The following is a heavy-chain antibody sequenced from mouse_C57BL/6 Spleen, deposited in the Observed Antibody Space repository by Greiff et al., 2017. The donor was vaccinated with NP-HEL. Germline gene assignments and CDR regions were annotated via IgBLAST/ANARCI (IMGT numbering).Heavy chain of an antibody. CDR1: GFTFSSYA. Sequence: EVHLVESGGGLVKPGGSLKLSCAASGFTFSSYAMSWVRQTPEKRLEWVATISDGGSYTYYPDNVKGRFTISRDNAKNNLYLQMSHLKSEDTAMYYGARDPLYGNYGFAYWGQGTLVTVSA. J-gene: IGHJ3*01. CDR2: ISDGGSYT. V-gene: IGHV5-4*01. CDR3: ARDPLYGNYGFAY. D-gene: IGHD2-1*01.